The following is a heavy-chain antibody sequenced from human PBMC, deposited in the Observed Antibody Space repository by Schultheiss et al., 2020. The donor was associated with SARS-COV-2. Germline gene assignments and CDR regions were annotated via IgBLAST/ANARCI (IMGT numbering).Heavy chain of an antibody. CDR2: INPSGGRT. CDR1: GYTFTSYG. Sequence: ASVKVSCKASGYTFTSYGISWVRQAPGQGLEWMGVINPSGGRTRYAQKFQGRVTISRDTSARTAYMELSSLRSEDTTVYYCARGTNWFDPWGQGTLVTVSS. CDR3: ARGTNWFDP. J-gene: IGHJ5*02. D-gene: IGHD3/OR15-3a*01. V-gene: IGHV1-46*01.